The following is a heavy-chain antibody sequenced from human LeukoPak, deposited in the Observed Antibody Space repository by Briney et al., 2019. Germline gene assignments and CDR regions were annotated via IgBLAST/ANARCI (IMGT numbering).Heavy chain of an antibody. CDR2: IYYSGST. Sequence: SETLSLTCTVSGGSISSYYWSWIRQPPGKGLEWIGSIYYSGSTYYNPSLKSRVTISVDTSKNQFSLKLSSVTAADTAVYYCARHDRGRLLLWFGPVDYWGQGTLVTVSS. J-gene: IGHJ4*02. V-gene: IGHV4-39*01. CDR1: GGSISSYY. CDR3: ARHDRGRLLLWFGPVDY. D-gene: IGHD3-10*01.